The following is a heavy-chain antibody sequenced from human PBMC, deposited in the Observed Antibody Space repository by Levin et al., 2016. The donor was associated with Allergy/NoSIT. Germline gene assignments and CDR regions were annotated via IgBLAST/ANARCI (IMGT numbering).Heavy chain of an antibody. D-gene: IGHD3-3*01. J-gene: IGHJ4*02. V-gene: IGHV3-23*01. CDR2: ISGSGGST. CDR3: AKGGLLRFLEWLSDVDFDY. Sequence: VRQAPGKGLEWVSAISGSGGSTYYADSVKGRFTISRDNSKNTLYLQMNSLRAEDTAVYYCAKGGLLRFLEWLSDVDFDYWGQGTLVTVSS.